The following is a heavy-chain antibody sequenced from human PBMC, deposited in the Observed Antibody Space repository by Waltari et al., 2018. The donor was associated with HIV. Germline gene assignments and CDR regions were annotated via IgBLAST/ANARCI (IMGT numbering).Heavy chain of an antibody. J-gene: IGHJ4*02. CDR1: GGPLSGGGYY. Sequence: QVQLQESGPGLVKPSQTLSLTCTVSGGPLSGGGYYWSWVRQPAGKGLEWIGRSHASGRTNYNPSLRSRVTISVDASKNQFSLKLTSVTAADTAVYFCARGPTAMVTFDSWGQGTLVTVSS. CDR3: ARGPTAMVTFDS. D-gene: IGHD5-18*01. CDR2: SHASGRT. V-gene: IGHV4-61*02.